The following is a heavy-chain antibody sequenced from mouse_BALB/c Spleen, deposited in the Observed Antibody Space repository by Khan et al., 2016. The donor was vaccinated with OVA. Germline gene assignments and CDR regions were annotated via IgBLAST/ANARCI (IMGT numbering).Heavy chain of an antibody. CDR2: IWSGGST. Sequence: QVQLKESGPGLVQPSQSLSITCTVSGFSLNYYGVHWVRQSPGKGLEWLGVIWSGGSTDYNAPFISRLSISKDNSKCQVFFKMNSLQSNDTAIYYCARNYDYDEGLAYWGQGTLVTVSA. D-gene: IGHD2-4*01. V-gene: IGHV2-2*03. CDR3: ARNYDYDEGLAY. CDR1: GFSLNYYG. J-gene: IGHJ3*01.